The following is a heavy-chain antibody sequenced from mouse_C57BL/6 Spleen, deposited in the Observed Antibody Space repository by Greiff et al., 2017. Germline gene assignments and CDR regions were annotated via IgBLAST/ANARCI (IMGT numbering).Heavy chain of an antibody. D-gene: IGHD2-3*01. V-gene: IGHV3-6*01. CDR3: AREGWLLRGFAY. CDR2: ISYDGSN. Sequence: DVKLQESGPGLVKPSQSLSLTCSVTGYSITSGYYWNWIRQFPGNKLEWMGYISYDGSNNYNPSLKNRISITRDTSKNQFFLKLNSVTTEDTATYYCAREGWLLRGFAYWGQGTLVTVSA. J-gene: IGHJ3*01. CDR1: GYSITSGYY.